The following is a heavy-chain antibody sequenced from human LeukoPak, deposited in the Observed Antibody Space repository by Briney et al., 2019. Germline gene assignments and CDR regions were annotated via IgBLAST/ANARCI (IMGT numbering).Heavy chain of an antibody. CDR1: GFTFSSYS. V-gene: IGHV3-48*04. CDR2: ISSDSSTI. CDR3: AKDGKNYFDY. Sequence: PGGSLRLSCAASGFTFSSYSMNWVRQAPGRGLEWVSYISSDSSTIYYADSVKGRFTISRDNSKNSLYLQMNSLRAEDTALYYCAKDGKNYFDYWGQGTLVTVSS. J-gene: IGHJ4*02. D-gene: IGHD1-26*01.